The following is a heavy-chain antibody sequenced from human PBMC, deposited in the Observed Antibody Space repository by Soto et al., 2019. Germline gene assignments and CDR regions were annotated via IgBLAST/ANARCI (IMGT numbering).Heavy chain of an antibody. CDR2: VSYSGST. CDR3: ARDLKEYCSDGKCNWFDP. Sequence: SETLSLTCTVSGASITTYYWSWIRQPPGKGLEWIGYVSYSGSTDYNPSLKSRVTISFDASKNQISLQVRSATAADAAVYYCARDLKEYCSDGKCNWFDPWGQGTLVTVSS. J-gene: IGHJ5*02. D-gene: IGHD2-15*01. V-gene: IGHV4-59*01. CDR1: GASITTYY.